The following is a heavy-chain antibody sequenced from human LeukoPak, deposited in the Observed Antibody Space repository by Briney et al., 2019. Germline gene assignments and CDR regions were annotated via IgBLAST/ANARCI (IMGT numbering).Heavy chain of an antibody. CDR2: ITVSGGST. J-gene: IGHJ4*02. CDR1: GFTFSSYA. D-gene: IGHD3-22*01. V-gene: IGHV3-23*01. Sequence: GGSLRLSCAASGFTFSSYAMSWVRQAPGKGLEWVSTITVSGGSTYYADSVKGRFTISRDNSKNTLDLQMNSLRAEDTAVYYCAKESYPIVVVITTLNSYFDYWGQGTLVTVSS. CDR3: AKESYPIVVVITTLNSYFDY.